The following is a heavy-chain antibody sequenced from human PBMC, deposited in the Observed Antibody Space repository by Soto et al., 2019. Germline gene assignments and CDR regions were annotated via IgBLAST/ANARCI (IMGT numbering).Heavy chain of an antibody. J-gene: IGHJ4*02. D-gene: IGHD6-13*01. Sequence: ASVKVSCKASGYTFTSYGISWARQAPGQGLEWMGWISAYNGNTNYAQKLQGRVTMTTDTSTSTAYMELRSLRSDDTAVYYCARDGTPAAGSKDFDYWGQGTLVTVSS. CDR1: GYTFTSYG. V-gene: IGHV1-18*01. CDR3: ARDGTPAAGSKDFDY. CDR2: ISAYNGNT.